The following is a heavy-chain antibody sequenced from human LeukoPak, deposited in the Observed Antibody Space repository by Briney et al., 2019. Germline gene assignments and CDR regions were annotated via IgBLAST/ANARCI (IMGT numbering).Heavy chain of an antibody. CDR3: ARVLYGSGSYYFDY. J-gene: IGHJ4*02. D-gene: IGHD3-10*01. Sequence: SETLSLTCTVSGGSVSSGSNYWSWIRQPPGKGLEWIGYIHYSGSTSHNPALKSRVTISVDTSKNQFSLKLSSVTAADTAVYYCARVLYGSGSYYFDYWGQGTLVTVSS. V-gene: IGHV4-61*01. CDR2: IHYSGST. CDR1: GGSVSSGSNY.